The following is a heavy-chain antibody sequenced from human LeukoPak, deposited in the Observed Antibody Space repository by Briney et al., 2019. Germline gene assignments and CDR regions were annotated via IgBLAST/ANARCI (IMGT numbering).Heavy chain of an antibody. D-gene: IGHD3-10*01. J-gene: IGHJ4*02. CDR1: GFTFSSYA. CDR3: AKPDRITMVRGVIIYPDY. V-gene: IGHV3-23*01. Sequence: PGGSLRLSCAASGFTFSSYAMSWVRQAPGKGLEWVSAISGSGGSTYCADSVKGRFTISRDNSKNTLYLQMNSLRAEDTAVYYCAKPDRITMVRGVIIYPDYWGQGTLVTVSS. CDR2: ISGSGGST.